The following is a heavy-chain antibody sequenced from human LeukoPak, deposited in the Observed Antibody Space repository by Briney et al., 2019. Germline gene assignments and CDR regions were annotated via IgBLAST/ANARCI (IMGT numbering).Heavy chain of an antibody. CDR2: INPSGGST. CDR1: GYTFTSYY. D-gene: IGHD3-22*01. V-gene: IGHV1-46*01. J-gene: IGHJ4*02. CDR3: AREYWYYDSSGYYSFSLGY. Sequence: SVKVSCKXSGYTFTSYYMHWVRQAPGQGLEWMGIINPSGGSTSYSQKFQGRVTMTRDTSTSTVYMELSSLRSEDTAVYYCAREYWYYDSSGYYSFSLGYWGQGTLVTVSS.